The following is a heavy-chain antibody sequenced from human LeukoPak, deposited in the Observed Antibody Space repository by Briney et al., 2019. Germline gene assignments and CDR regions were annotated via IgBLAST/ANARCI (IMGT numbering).Heavy chain of an antibody. CDR1: GGSISSGSYY. D-gene: IGHD3-22*01. J-gene: IGHJ3*02. Sequence: TLSLTCTVSGGSISSGSYYWSWIRQPAGKGLEWIGRIYTSGSTNYNPSLKSRVTISVDTSKNQFSLKLSSVTAADTALYYCARDDYDSSGYAIWGQGTMVTVSS. V-gene: IGHV4-61*02. CDR2: IYTSGST. CDR3: ARDDYDSSGYAI.